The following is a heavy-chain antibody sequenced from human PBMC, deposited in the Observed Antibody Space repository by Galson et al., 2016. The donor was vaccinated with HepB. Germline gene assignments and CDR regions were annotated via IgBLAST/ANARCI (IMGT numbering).Heavy chain of an antibody. CDR2: IWYDGSNK. CDR3: AREAPIAAPGENDC. D-gene: IGHD6-13*01. V-gene: IGHV3-33*01. CDR1: GFTFNSFG. Sequence: SLRLSCAASGFTFNSFGMHWVRQAPGKGLEWVAVIWYDGSNKYYGDSVKGRFTISRDNPKNTLYLQMNSLRAEDTAIYYCAREAPIAAPGENDCWGQGTQVTVSS. J-gene: IGHJ4*02.